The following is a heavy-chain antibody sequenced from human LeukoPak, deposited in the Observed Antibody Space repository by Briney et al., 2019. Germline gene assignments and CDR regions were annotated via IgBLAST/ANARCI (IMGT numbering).Heavy chain of an antibody. V-gene: IGHV4-34*01. Sequence: SETLSLTCAAYGGSFSDFYWSWIRQHPGKGLEWIGEINHSGDTNYNPSLKSRVTISVDTSKNQFSLKVNSVTAADTAVYYCARGEVGTTSHLLHYWGQGTLVSVSS. CDR2: INHSGDT. CDR3: ARGEVGTTSHLLHY. CDR1: GGSFSDFY. J-gene: IGHJ4*02. D-gene: IGHD1-26*01.